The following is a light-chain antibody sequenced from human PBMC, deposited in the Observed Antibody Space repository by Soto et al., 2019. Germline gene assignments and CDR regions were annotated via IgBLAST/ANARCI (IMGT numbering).Light chain of an antibody. V-gene: IGLV2-11*01. CDR3: CSYADRSDV. CDR2: HVS. Sequence: QSALTQPRSVSGSPGQSVTISCTGTSSNVGGYDSVSWYQQRPGKAPELIIFHVSQRPSGVPDRFSGSKSGNTASLTISGLQAEDEADYYCCSYADRSDVFGTGTKLTVL. J-gene: IGLJ1*01. CDR1: SSNVGGYDS.